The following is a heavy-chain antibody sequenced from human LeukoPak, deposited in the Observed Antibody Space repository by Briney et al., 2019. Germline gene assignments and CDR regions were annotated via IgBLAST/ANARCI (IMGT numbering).Heavy chain of an antibody. CDR3: ARDRPRCSGGSCYSWDY. CDR2: INPNSGGT. D-gene: IGHD2-15*01. J-gene: IGHJ4*02. Sequence: GASVKVSCKASGYTFTGYYMHWVRQAPGQGLEWMGRINPNSGGTNYAQKFQGRVTMTRDTSISTAFMELSRLRSDDTAVYYCARDRPRCSGGSCYSWDYWGQGTLVTVSS. V-gene: IGHV1-2*06. CDR1: GYTFTGYY.